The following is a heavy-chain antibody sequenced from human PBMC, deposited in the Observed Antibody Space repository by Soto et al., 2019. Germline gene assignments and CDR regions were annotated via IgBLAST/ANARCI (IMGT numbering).Heavy chain of an antibody. CDR2: IIPLFGGP. D-gene: IGHD2-2*01. Sequence: QVQLVQSGAEVKKPGSSVTVSCRASGGDFRSYAVNWVRQAPGQGLEWMGGIIPLFGGPNYAEKFKDRLTISADDSTGTVNMEMRGRTSDDTATYYSATITTSSWFKRCDPWGQGTLVTVSS. CDR3: ATITTSSWFKRCDP. CDR1: GGDFRSYA. V-gene: IGHV1-69*01. J-gene: IGHJ5*02.